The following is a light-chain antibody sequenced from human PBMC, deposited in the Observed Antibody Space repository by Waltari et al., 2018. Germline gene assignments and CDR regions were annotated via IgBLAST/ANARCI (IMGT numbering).Light chain of an antibody. CDR1: QSVNSN. CDR2: GAS. J-gene: IGKJ1*01. Sequence: EIVMTQSPATLSVSPGERATLSGRSSQSVNSNLAWYQQKPGQAPRLLIFGASTRATGLPVRFSGSGSGTDFTLTISSLQSEDLAVYYCQQYDNWPWTFGQGTKVEIK. V-gene: IGKV3-15*01. CDR3: QQYDNWPWT.